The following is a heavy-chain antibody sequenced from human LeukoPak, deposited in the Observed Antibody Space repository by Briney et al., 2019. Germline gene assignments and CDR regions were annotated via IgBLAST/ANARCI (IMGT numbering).Heavy chain of an antibody. CDR3: AKDMRGFFGVVADYFDY. D-gene: IGHD3-3*01. Sequence: GGSLRLSCAASGFTFSSYSMNWVRQAPGKGLEWVSSISRSSSYIYYADSVKGRFTISRDNAKNSLYLQMNSLRAEDTAVYYCAKDMRGFFGVVADYFDYWGQGTLVTVSS. V-gene: IGHV3-21*04. CDR2: ISRSSSYI. J-gene: IGHJ4*02. CDR1: GFTFSSYS.